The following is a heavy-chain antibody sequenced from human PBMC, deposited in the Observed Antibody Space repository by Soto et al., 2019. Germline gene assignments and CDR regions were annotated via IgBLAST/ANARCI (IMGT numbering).Heavy chain of an antibody. J-gene: IGHJ4*02. CDR3: ARDRSHINSGSYRVPLDY. D-gene: IGHD1-26*01. CDR2: IKQDGSEK. CDR1: GFTFSSYW. Sequence: GGSLRLSCAASGFTFSSYWMSWVRQAPGKGLEWVANIKQDGSEKYYVDSVKGRFTISRDNAKNSLYLQMNSLRAEDTAVYYCARDRSHINSGSYRVPLDYWGQGTLVTVSS. V-gene: IGHV3-7*05.